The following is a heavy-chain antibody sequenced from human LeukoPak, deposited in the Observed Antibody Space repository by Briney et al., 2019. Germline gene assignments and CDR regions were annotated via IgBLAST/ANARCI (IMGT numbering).Heavy chain of an antibody. V-gene: IGHV3-21*01. CDR1: GFTFSSYS. J-gene: IGHJ5*02. D-gene: IGHD4-17*01. CDR2: ISSSSSYI. CDR3: AKVRYGDYGPWFDL. Sequence: GGSLRLSCAASGFTFSSYSMNWVRQAPGKGLEWVSSISSSSSYIYYADSVKGRFTISRDNAKNSLYLQMNSLRAEDTAVYYCAKVRYGDYGPWFDLWGQGTLVTVSS.